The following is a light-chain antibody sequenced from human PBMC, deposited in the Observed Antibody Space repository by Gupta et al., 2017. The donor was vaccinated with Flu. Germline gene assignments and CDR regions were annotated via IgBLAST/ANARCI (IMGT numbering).Light chain of an antibody. CDR3: QSYDSSLSGSYV. J-gene: IGLJ1*01. CDR2: GNR. V-gene: IGLV1-40*01. CDR1: SSNIGAGYD. Sequence: QSVLTHPPSVSGAPGQRVTISCTGSSSNIGAGYDVHWYQQLPGTAPKLLIYGNRNRPSGGPDRCSGSKSGTSAALAITGLQAEEEADYYCQSYDSSLSGSYVFGTGTKVTVL.